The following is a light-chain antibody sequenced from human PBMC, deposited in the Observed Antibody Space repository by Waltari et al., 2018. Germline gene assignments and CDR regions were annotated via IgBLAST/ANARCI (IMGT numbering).Light chain of an antibody. Sequence: QSALTQPASVSGSPGQSITISCTGTSSDVGSYNLVSWYQQHPGKAPKLMIYEVSKRPSGVSNRFSGSKSGNTASLKISGLQAEDEADYYCCSYAGSSTFPFYVFGTGTKVTVL. J-gene: IGLJ1*01. CDR3: CSYAGSSTFPFYV. V-gene: IGLV2-23*02. CDR1: SSDVGSYNL. CDR2: EVS.